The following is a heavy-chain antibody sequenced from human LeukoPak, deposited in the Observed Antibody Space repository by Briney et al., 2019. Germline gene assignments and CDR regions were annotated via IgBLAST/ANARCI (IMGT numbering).Heavy chain of an antibody. CDR1: GFTLSTYT. CDR2: ISSSSNYI. J-gene: IGHJ3*02. Sequence: PGGSLRLSCGASGFTLSTYTMNWVRQAPGKGLEWVSSISSSSNYIYYADSVKGRFTISRDNAKNSLYLQLNSLRAEDTAVYYCAREGTDAFDIWGQGTMVTVSS. V-gene: IGHV3-21*01. CDR3: AREGTDAFDI.